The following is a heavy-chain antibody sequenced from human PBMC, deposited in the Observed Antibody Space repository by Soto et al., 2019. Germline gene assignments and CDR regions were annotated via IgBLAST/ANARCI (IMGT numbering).Heavy chain of an antibody. D-gene: IGHD6-13*01. J-gene: IGHJ4*02. CDR3: AREAGYQETLGQQLPDV. CDR2: FWHDGSNR. Sequence: QVQLVESGGGAVQPGGPLRLSCGTFGFSFRDYGMHWVRQAPGKGLEWVAGFWHDGSNRYYIDSVKGRFTISRDNSKNLLYLQMNKLRAEDTAVYRCAREAGYQETLGQQLPDVWGQGIMVTVSS. CDR1: GFSFRDYG. V-gene: IGHV3-33*01.